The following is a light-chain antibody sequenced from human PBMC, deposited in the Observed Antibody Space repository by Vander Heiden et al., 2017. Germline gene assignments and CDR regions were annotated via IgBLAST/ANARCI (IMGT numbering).Light chain of an antibody. Sequence: SVLTQPPSVSAAPGQKVLISCSGSSSNIGNNYVSWYQQLPGTAPKLLIYDNNKRPSGIPDRFSGSKSGTSATLGITGLQTGDEADYYCGTWDSRLSAVVFGGGTKLTVL. V-gene: IGLV1-51*01. CDR2: DNN. CDR1: SSNIGNNY. J-gene: IGLJ2*01. CDR3: GTWDSRLSAVV.